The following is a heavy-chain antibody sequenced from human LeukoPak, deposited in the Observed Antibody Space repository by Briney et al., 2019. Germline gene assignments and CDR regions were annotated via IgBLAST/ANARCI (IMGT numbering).Heavy chain of an antibody. D-gene: IGHD3-10*01. CDR1: GGSFSGYY. J-gene: IGHJ5*02. CDR3: ARHFARSGRRWFDP. V-gene: IGHV4-59*08. CDR2: IYYSGSS. Sequence: SETLSLTCAVYGGSFSGYYWSWIRQPPGKGLEWIGYIYYSGSSNYNPSLKSRVTISVDTSKNQFSLKLSSVTAADTAVYYCARHFARSGRRWFDPWGQGTLVTVSS.